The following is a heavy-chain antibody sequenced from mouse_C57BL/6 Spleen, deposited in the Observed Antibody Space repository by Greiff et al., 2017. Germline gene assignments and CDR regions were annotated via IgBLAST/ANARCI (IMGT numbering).Heavy chain of an antibody. CDR2: IYPGDGDT. J-gene: IGHJ2*01. Sequence: QVQLKESGPELVKPGASVKISCKASGYAFSSSWMNWVKQRPGKGLEWIGRIYPGDGDTNYNGKFKGKATLTADKSSSTAYMQLSSLTSEDSAVYFCARRATGGNYFDYWGQGTTRTVSS. D-gene: IGHD4-1*02. CDR1: GYAFSSSW. CDR3: ARRATGGNYFDY. V-gene: IGHV1-82*01.